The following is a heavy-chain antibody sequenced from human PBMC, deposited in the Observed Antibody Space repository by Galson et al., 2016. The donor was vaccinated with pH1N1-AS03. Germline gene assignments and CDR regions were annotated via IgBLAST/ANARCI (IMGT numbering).Heavy chain of an antibody. Sequence: SETLSLTCAVSGGSMTSPDWWTWVRQPPGKGLEWIGEVHYSGTTSYNPSLNSRVTMSIDKSINQFSLNLGSVTAADTAVYFCASAGYHTPGYHYWGQGALVTVSS. CDR1: GGSMTSPDW. V-gene: IGHV4-4*02. CDR3: ASAGYHTPGYHY. J-gene: IGHJ4*02. CDR2: VHYSGTT. D-gene: IGHD3-16*02.